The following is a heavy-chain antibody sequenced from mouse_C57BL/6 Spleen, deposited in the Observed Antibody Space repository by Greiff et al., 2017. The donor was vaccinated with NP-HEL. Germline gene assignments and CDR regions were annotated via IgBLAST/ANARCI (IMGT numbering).Heavy chain of an antibody. Sequence: EVKLMESGGGLVKPGGSLKLSCAASGFTFSDYGMHWVRQAPEKGLEWVAYISSGSSTIYYADTVKGRFTISRDNAKNTLFLQMTHLRSEDTAMYYSARTYYGDADYYAMDDWGKGTSVTVSS. CDR1: GFTFSDYG. CDR3: ARTYYGDADYYAMDD. D-gene: IGHD2-13*01. J-gene: IGHJ4*01. V-gene: IGHV5-17*01. CDR2: ISSGSSTI.